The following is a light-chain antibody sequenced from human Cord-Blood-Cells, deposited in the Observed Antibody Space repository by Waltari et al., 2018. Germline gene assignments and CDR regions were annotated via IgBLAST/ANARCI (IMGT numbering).Light chain of an antibody. J-gene: IGLJ1*01. CDR3: CSYAGSSTYV. V-gene: IGLV2-23*02. CDR2: EVS. Sequence: QSALTQPASVSGSPGQSITISCTGTSSDVGSYNLVSWYQQHPGKAPKLMIYEVSKRPSGVSNLFSGSKSGNTASLTISGLQAEDEADYYCCSYAGSSTYVVGTGTKVTVL. CDR1: SSDVGSYNL.